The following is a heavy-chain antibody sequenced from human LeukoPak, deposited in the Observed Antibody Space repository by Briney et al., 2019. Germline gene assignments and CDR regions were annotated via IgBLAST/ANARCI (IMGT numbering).Heavy chain of an antibody. J-gene: IGHJ6*02. CDR3: AKPYGSGSYYNDYYYYGMDV. CDR2: ISWDGGST. CDR1: GFTFDDYT. V-gene: IGHV3-43*01. D-gene: IGHD3-10*01. Sequence: GGSLRLPCAASGFTFDDYTMHRVRQAPGKGLEWVSLISWDGGSTYYADSVKGRFTISRDNSKNSLYLQMNSLRTEDTALYYCAKPYGSGSYYNDYYYYGMDVWGQGTTVTVSS.